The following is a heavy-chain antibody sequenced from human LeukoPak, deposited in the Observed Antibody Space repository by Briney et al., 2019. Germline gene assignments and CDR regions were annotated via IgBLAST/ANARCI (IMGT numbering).Heavy chain of an antibody. D-gene: IGHD3-22*01. V-gene: IGHV5-51*01. J-gene: IGHJ4*02. CDR1: GYSFTSYW. CDR2: IYPGDSDT. Sequence: GESLKISCKGSGYSFTSYWIGWVRQMPGKGLAWMGIIYPGDSDTRYSPSFQGQVTISADKSISTAYLQWSSLKASDTAMYYCARGGDYYDSSGYLPEYYFDYWGQGTLVTVSS. CDR3: ARGGDYYDSSGYLPEYYFDY.